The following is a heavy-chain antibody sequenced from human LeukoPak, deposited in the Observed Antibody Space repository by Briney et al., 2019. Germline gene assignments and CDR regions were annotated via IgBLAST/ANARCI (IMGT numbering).Heavy chain of an antibody. D-gene: IGHD5-12*01. CDR2: IGGRGDRT. V-gene: IGHV3-23*01. J-gene: IGHJ4*02. Sequence: PGGSLRLSCAASGFTFSNYGMDWVRQAPGKGLEWVSGIGGRGDRTYFADSVKGRFAISRDNSKNTLYLQMSSLRAEDTAVYYCAKDRWLRFDYWGQGTLVTVSS. CDR3: AKDRWLRFDY. CDR1: GFTFSNYG.